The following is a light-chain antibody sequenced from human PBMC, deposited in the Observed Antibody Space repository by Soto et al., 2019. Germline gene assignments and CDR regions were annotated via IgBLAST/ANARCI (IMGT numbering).Light chain of an antibody. CDR3: QSYDSSRSPLYG. CDR2: ANN. CDR1: SSNIGAGYD. Sequence: QSVLTQPPSVSGAPGQRVSISCTGSSSNIGAGYDVHWYQHLPGTAPKLLIYANNNRPSGVPDRFSGSKSGTPASLAITGLQAEDDAYYYCQSYDSSRSPLYGFGTGTKVTVL. V-gene: IGLV1-40*01. J-gene: IGLJ1*01.